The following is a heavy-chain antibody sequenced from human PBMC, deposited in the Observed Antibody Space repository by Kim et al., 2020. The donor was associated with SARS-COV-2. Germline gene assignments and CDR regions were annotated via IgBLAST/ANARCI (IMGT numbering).Heavy chain of an antibody. CDR2: IYYTGST. CDR3: ARAIKRYMYGKVDY. V-gene: IGHV4-39*01. CDR1: GGSFSSSDYY. J-gene: IGHJ4*02. Sequence: SETLSLTCSVSGGSFSSSDYYWGWIRQPPGKGLEWIGYIYYTGSTYYNPSLKSRLTISIDTSKNQFSLQLSSVTAADTAIYYCARAIKRYMYGKVDYWGQGALVTVSS. D-gene: IGHD5-18*01.